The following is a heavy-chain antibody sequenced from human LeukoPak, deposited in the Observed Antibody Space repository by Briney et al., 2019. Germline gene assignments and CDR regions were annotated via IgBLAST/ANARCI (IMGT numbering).Heavy chain of an antibody. V-gene: IGHV3-53*01. J-gene: IGHJ4*02. D-gene: IGHD5-18*01. CDR3: AKSEPKHLWSFDY. CDR2: IYSGGST. CDR1: GFTVSSNY. Sequence: GGSLRLSCAASGFTVSSNYMSWVRQAPGKGLEWVSVIYSGGSTYYADSVKGRFTISRDNSKNTLYLQMNSLRAEDTAVYYCAKSEPKHLWSFDYWGQGTLVTVSS.